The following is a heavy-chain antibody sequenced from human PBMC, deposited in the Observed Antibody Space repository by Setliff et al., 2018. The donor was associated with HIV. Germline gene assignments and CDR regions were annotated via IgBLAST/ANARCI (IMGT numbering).Heavy chain of an antibody. Sequence: PGGSLRLSCAASGFTFNSYGMHWARQAPGRGLEWVSSISSSSSYIYYADSVKGRFTISRDNAKNSLYLQMNSLRADDTAVYYCVKDVVKFWSGSGALDFWGPGTLVTVSS. CDR3: VKDVVKFWSGSGALDF. V-gene: IGHV3-21*01. J-gene: IGHJ4*02. D-gene: IGHD3-3*01. CDR2: ISSSSSYI. CDR1: GFTFNSYG.